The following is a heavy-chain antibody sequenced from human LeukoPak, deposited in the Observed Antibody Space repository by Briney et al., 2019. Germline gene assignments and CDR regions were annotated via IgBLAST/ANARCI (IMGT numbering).Heavy chain of an antibody. CDR3: ARDGGLRIQLWAFY. V-gene: IGHV1-46*01. J-gene: IGHJ4*02. D-gene: IGHD5-18*01. Sequence: ASVTVSFMASGYTFTSYYMHWVRQAPGQGLEWMGIINPSGGSTSYAQKFQGRVTMTRDTSTSTVYMELSSLRSEDTAVYYCARDGGLRIQLWAFYWGQGTLVTVSS. CDR2: INPSGGST. CDR1: GYTFTSYY.